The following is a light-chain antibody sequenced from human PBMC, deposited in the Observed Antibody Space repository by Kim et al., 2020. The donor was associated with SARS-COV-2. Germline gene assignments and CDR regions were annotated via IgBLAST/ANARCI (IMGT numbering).Light chain of an antibody. V-gene: IGLV2-14*04. Sequence: GHEITRPCTEIISDVGGYNYISWYKQHPSKAPKNMIYDVSKRPSGVSNRFSGSKSVNTDSLTISGLQTENEADYYCSSYTSNNTGVFGGGPQLTVL. J-gene: IGLJ3*02. CDR1: ISDVGGYNY. CDR2: DVS. CDR3: SSYTSNNTGV.